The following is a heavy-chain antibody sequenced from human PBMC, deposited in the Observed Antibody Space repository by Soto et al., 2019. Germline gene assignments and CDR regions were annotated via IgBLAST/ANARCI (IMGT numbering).Heavy chain of an antibody. V-gene: IGHV6-1*01. Sequence: PSQTLSLTCAISGDSVSSNSAAWNWIRQSPSRGLEWLGRTYYRSKWYNDYAVSVKSRITINPDTSKNQFSLQLNSVTPEDTAVYYCARDLHPTPGMAAAGLLDYWGQGTLVTVSS. CDR2: TYYRSKWYN. D-gene: IGHD6-13*01. CDR3: ARDLHPTPGMAAAGLLDY. CDR1: GDSVSSNSAA. J-gene: IGHJ4*02.